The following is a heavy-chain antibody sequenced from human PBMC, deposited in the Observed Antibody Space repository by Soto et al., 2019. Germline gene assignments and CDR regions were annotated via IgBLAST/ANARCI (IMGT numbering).Heavy chain of an antibody. J-gene: IGHJ4*02. CDR1: GGSISSCGYY. D-gene: IGHD6-13*01. Sequence: SETLSLTCTVSGGSISSCGYYWNWIRQHPGKGLEWIGYIYYSGSTYYNPSLKSRVTISVDTSKNQFSLKLSSVTAADTAVYYCARWDAAATGYYFDYWGQGTLVTVSS. CDR3: ARWDAAATGYYFDY. CDR2: IYYSGST. V-gene: IGHV4-31*03.